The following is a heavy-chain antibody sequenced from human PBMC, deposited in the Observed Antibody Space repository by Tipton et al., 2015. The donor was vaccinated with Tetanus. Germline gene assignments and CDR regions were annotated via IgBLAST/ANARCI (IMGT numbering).Heavy chain of an antibody. Sequence: TLSLTCTVSGGSISSGDYYWSWIRQPPGKGLEWIGYIYYSGSTYYNPSLKSRVTISVDTSKNQFSLKLSSVTAADTAVYYCATIYSNYPPDYYYGMDVWGQGTTVTVSS. D-gene: IGHD4-11*01. V-gene: IGHV4-30-4*01. J-gene: IGHJ6*02. CDR3: ATIYSNYPPDYYYGMDV. CDR1: GGSISSGDYY. CDR2: IYYSGST.